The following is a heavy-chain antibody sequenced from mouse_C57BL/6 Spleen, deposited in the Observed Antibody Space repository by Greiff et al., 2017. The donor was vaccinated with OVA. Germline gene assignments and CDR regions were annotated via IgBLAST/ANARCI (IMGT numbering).Heavy chain of an antibody. CDR1: GFSLTSYG. Sequence: VHLVESGPGLVAPSQSLSITCTVSGFSLTSYGVDWVRQPPGKGLEWLGVIWGGGSTNYNSAPMSRLSIRKDKSKSQVFLKMNSLQTDDTAMYYCAKHCDGYPLYYAMDYWGQGTSVTVSS. CDR3: AKHCDGYPLYYAMDY. J-gene: IGHJ4*01. CDR2: IWGGGST. V-gene: IGHV2-9*01. D-gene: IGHD2-3*01.